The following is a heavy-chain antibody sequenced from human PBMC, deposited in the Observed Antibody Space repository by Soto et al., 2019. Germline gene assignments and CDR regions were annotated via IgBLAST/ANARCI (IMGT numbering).Heavy chain of an antibody. D-gene: IGHD4-4*01. CDR2: IYQSGST. J-gene: IGHJ4*02. CDR3: ARGDYNDYFDF. Sequence: QVQLQESGPGLVKPSQTLSLTCAVSGVSINAGGYSWNWIRQSPGKALEWMGHIYQSGSTYYKPSLKGRITISVAMSKTDFSLEVTSVTPADTAVYFCARGDYNDYFDFWGQGALVTVSS. V-gene: IGHV4-30-2*06. CDR1: GVSINAGGYS.